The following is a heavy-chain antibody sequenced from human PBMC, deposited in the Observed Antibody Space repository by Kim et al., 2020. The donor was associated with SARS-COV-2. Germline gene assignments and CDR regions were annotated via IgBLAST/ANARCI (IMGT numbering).Heavy chain of an antibody. CDR2: INHSGST. CDR1: GGSFSGYY. V-gene: IGHV4-34*01. CDR3: ARARTFGGVIVIRAWSGGLDY. J-gene: IGHJ4*02. D-gene: IGHD3-16*02. Sequence: SETLSLTCAVYGGSFSGYYWSWIRQPPGKGLEWIGEINHSGSTNYNPSLKSRVTISVDTSKNQFSLKLSSVTAADKAVYYCARARTFGGVIVIRAWSGGLDYWGQGTLVTVSS.